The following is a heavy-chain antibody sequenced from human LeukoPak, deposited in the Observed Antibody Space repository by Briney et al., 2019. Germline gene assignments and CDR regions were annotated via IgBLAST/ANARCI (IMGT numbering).Heavy chain of an antibody. CDR3: ARDPMGYCSSTSCYPSAFDI. J-gene: IGHJ3*02. CDR2: INTNTGNP. D-gene: IGHD2-2*01. V-gene: IGHV7-4-1*02. CDR1: GYTFTSYY. Sequence: GASVKVSCKASGYTFTSYYMHWVRQAPGQGLEWMGWINTNTGNPTYAQDFTGRFVFSLDTSVSTAYLQISSLKADDTAVYYCARDPMGYCSSTSCYPSAFDIWGQGTMVTVSS.